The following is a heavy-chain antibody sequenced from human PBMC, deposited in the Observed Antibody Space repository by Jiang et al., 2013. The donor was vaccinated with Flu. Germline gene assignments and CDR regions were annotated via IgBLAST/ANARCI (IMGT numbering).Heavy chain of an antibody. CDR1: GGTFSSYA. J-gene: IGHJ4*02. Sequence: GAEVKKPGSSVKVSCKASGGTFSSYAISWVRQAPGQGLEWMGRIIPILGIANYAQKFQGRVTITADKSTSTAYMELSSLRSEDTAVYYCASGAHYYDSSGYYQFDYWGQGTLVTVSS. V-gene: IGHV1-69*04. CDR3: ASGAHYYDSSGYYQFDY. CDR2: IIPILGIA. D-gene: IGHD3-22*01.